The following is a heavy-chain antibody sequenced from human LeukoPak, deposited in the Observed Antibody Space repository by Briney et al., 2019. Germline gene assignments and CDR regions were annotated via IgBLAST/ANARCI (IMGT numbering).Heavy chain of an antibody. CDR1: GGSFSGYY. CDR2: INHSGST. CDR3: AILPHRTYYYGSGSYFGFDY. J-gene: IGHJ4*02. V-gene: IGHV4-34*01. Sequence: PSETLSLTCAVYGGSFSGYYWSWIRQPPGKGLEWIGEINHSGSTNYNPSLKSRVTISVDTSKNQFSLKLSSVTAADTAVYYCAILPHRTYYYGSGSYFGFDYWGQGTLVTVSS. D-gene: IGHD3-10*01.